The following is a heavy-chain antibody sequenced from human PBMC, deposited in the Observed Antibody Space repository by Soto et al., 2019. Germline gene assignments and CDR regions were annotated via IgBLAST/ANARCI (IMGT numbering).Heavy chain of an antibody. V-gene: IGHV3-23*01. D-gene: IGHD4-17*01. Sequence: PGGSLRLSCVASEFSFSRCAMTWVRQAAGKGLQWVAGLGPDGRNTFYGESVRGRFTISRDNSRNTLYLQMSSLRAEDTAVYFCVKQMTTWTDSFFDFWGQGIQVTVSS. CDR3: VKQMTTWTDSFFDF. CDR1: EFSFSRCA. J-gene: IGHJ4*02. CDR2: LGPDGRNT.